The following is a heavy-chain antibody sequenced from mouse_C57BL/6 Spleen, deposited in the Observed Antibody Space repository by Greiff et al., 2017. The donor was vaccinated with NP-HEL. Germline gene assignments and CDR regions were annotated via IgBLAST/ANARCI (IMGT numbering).Heavy chain of an antibody. V-gene: IGHV1-82*01. CDR3: ARSQLRYFDV. D-gene: IGHD1-1*01. Sequence: QVQLKQSGPELVKPGASVKISCKASGYAFSSSWMNWVKQRPGKGLEWVGRIYPGDGDTNYNGKFKGKATLTADKSSSTAYMQLSSRTSEDSAVYFCARSQLRYFDVWGTGTTVTVSS. J-gene: IGHJ1*03. CDR2: IYPGDGDT. CDR1: GYAFSSSW.